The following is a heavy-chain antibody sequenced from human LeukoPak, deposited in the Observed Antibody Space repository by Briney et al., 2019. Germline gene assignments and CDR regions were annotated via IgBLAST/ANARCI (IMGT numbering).Heavy chain of an antibody. CDR2: INHSGST. CDR1: GGSISSYY. V-gene: IGHV4-34*01. CDR3: ARAVRLGKLNWFDP. D-gene: IGHD4-11*01. J-gene: IGHJ5*02. Sequence: SETLSLTCTVSGGSISSYYWSWIRQPPGKGLEWIGEINHSGSTNYNPSLKSRVTISVDTSKNQFSLKLSSVTAADTAVYYCARAVRLGKLNWFDPWGQGTLVTVSS.